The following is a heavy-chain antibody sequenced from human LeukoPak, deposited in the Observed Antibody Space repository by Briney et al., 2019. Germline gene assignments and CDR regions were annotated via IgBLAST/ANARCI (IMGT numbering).Heavy chain of an antibody. CDR1: GYTFTGYY. CDR3: ARDYHTEYYDYVWGSYDADY. V-gene: IGHV1-2*02. J-gene: IGHJ4*02. Sequence: ASVKVSCKASGYTFTGYYMHWVRQAPGQGLEWMGWINPNSGGTNYAQKFQGRVTMTRDTSISTAYMELSRLRSDDTAVYYCARDYHTEYYDYVWGSYDADYRGQGTLVTVSS. D-gene: IGHD3-16*01. CDR2: INPNSGGT.